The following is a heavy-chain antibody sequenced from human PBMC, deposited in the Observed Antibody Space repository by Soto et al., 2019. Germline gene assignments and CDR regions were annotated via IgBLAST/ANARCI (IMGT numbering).Heavy chain of an antibody. J-gene: IGHJ6*02. D-gene: IGHD1-1*01. V-gene: IGHV4-34*01. CDR1: GGSLRDYY. Sequence: QVQLQQWGAVLLKPSETLSRTCAGSGGSLRDYYWPWIRQSPGKGLEGIGELHPSGSTNYHPSLRSRVTISLDTSKNQLSLTLTSLTAADTAVYYCARGRDAYKLGNVWGHGTTVTVS. CDR3: ARGRDAYKLGNV. CDR2: LHPSGST.